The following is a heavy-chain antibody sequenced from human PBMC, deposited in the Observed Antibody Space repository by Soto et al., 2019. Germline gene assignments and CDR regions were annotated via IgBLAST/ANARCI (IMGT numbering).Heavy chain of an antibody. CDR1: GFPISSRA. J-gene: IGHJ4*02. CDR2: ISYDGINK. D-gene: IGHD4-17*01. CDR3: AKEDADYYFDY. Sequence: GVSQSLSCTASGFPISSRALHWIRQAQGKGLEWVAVISYDGINKYYADSVKGRFTISRDNSKNTLYLQMNSLRAEDMAVYYCAKEDADYYFDYWGQGTLVSVSS. V-gene: IGHV3-30-3*01.